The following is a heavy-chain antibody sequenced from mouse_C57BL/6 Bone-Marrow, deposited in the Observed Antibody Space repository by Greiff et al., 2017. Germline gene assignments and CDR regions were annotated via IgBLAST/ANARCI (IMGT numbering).Heavy chain of an antibody. CDR1: GYTFTSYG. J-gene: IGHJ1*03. V-gene: IGHV1-81*01. CDR3: ARNRYYGSSYDGYVDV. D-gene: IGHD1-1*01. CDR2: IYPRSGNT. Sequence: VQLQQSGAELARPGASVKLSCKASGYTFTSYGISWVKQRTGQGLEWIGEIYPRSGNTYYNEKFKGKATLTADKSSSTAYMELRSLTSEDSAVYFCARNRYYGSSYDGYVDVWGTGTTVTVSS.